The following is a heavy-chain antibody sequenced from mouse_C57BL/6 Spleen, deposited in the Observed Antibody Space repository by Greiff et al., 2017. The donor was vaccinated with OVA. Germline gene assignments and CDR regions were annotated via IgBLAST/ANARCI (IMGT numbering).Heavy chain of an antibody. D-gene: IGHD1-1*01. J-gene: IGHJ2*01. CDR3: AREGGFITTVVAPFDY. CDR2: INPYNGDT. CDR1: GYSFTGYF. V-gene: IGHV1-20*01. Sequence: EVQLQQSGPELVKPGDSVKISCKASGYSFTGYFMNWVMQSHGKSLEWIGRINPYNGDTFYNQKFKGKATLTVDKSSSTAHMELRSLTSEDSAVYYCAREGGFITTVVAPFDYWGQGTTLTVSS.